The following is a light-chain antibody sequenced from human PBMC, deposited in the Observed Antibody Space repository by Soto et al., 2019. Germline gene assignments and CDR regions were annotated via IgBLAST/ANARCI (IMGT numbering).Light chain of an antibody. V-gene: IGKV3-20*01. CDR1: QSVSSSY. Sequence: EIVLTQSPGTLSLSPGERATLSCRASQSVSSSYLAWYQQKPGQAPRLLIYGASSRATGIPDRFSGSGSGTDFTITISRLEPEDFAVYYCQQYSISPRTFGHGTKVEIK. CDR2: GAS. J-gene: IGKJ1*01. CDR3: QQYSISPRT.